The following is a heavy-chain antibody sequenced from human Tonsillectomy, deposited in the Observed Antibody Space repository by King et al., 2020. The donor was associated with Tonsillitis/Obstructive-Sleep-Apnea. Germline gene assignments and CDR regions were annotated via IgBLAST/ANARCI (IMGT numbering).Heavy chain of an antibody. J-gene: IGHJ4*02. CDR3: ARQQYYYDSSGARYYFHY. V-gene: IGHV4-39*01. D-gene: IGHD3-22*01. Sequence: QLQESGPGLVKPSETLSLTCTVSGGSISSNYYYLGWIRQPPGKGLEWIGSIYYSGNTYYNPSLKSRVTISVDTSKNQFSLKLSSVTAADTAVYYCARQQYYYDSSGARYYFHYWGQGTLVTVSS. CDR1: GGSISSNYYY. CDR2: IYYSGNT.